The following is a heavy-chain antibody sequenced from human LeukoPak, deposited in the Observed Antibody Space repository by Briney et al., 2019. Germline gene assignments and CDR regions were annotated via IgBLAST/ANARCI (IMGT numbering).Heavy chain of an antibody. CDR2: IYHSGST. Sequence: TSETLSLTCAVSGYSISSGYYWGWIRQPPGKGLEWIGSIYHSGSTYYNPSLKSRVTKSVDTSKNQFSLKLSSVTAADTAVYYCARGLIAVAGTNWFDPWGQGTLVTVSS. V-gene: IGHV4-38-2*01. J-gene: IGHJ5*02. CDR1: GYSISSGYY. CDR3: ARGLIAVAGTNWFDP. D-gene: IGHD6-19*01.